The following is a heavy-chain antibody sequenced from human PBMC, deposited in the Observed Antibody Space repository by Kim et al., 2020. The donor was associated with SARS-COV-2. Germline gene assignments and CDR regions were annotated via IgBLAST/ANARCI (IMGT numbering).Heavy chain of an antibody. D-gene: IGHD2-15*01. CDR2: IIPIFGTA. J-gene: IGHJ6*02. Sequence: SVKVSCKASGGTFSSYAISWVRQAPGQGLEWMGGIIPIFGTANYAQKFQGRVTITADESTSTAYMELSSLRSEDTAVYYCARDPQLGYCSGGSCHQYYYGMDLWGQGTTVTVSS. CDR1: GGTFSSYA. V-gene: IGHV1-69*13. CDR3: ARDPQLGYCSGGSCHQYYYGMDL.